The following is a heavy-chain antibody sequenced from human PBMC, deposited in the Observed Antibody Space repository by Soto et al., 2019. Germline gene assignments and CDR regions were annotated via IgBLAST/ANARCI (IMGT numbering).Heavy chain of an antibody. CDR1: GFTFSSYA. D-gene: IGHD2-21*02. CDR3: ARDPVAYCGGDCRTFDY. J-gene: IGHJ4*02. Sequence: QVQLVESGGGVVQPGRSLRLSCAASGFTFSSYAMHWVRQAPGKGLEWVAVISYDGSNKYYADSVKGRFTISRDNSKNTLDLQMNSGRAEDTAVYYCARDPVAYCGGDCRTFDYWGQGTLVTVSS. V-gene: IGHV3-30-3*01. CDR2: ISYDGSNK.